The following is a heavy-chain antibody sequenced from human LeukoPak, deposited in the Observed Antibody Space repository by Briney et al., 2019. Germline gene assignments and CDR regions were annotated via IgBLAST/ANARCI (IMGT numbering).Heavy chain of an antibody. J-gene: IGHJ6*03. CDR3: ARARGYSYGYPAYYHYYYYCMDV. V-gene: IGHV4-34*01. CDR2: INHSGIT. Sequence: PSETLSLTCAVYGGSFSGYYWSWIRQPPGKGLEWIGEINHSGITNYNPSLKSRVTISVDTSKNQFSLKLSSVTAADTAVYYCARARGYSYGYPAYYHYYYYCMDVWGKGTTVTVSS. CDR1: GGSFSGYY. D-gene: IGHD5-18*01.